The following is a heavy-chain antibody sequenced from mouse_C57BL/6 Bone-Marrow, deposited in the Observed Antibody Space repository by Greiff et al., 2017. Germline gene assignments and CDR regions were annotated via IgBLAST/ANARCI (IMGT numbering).Heavy chain of an antibody. V-gene: IGHV1-74*01. J-gene: IGHJ3*01. CDR3: AICAYYSSWFAY. CDR2: IHPSDSDT. D-gene: IGHD2-5*01. CDR1: GYTFTSYW. Sequence: QVQLQQPGAELVKPGASVKVSCKASGYTFTSYWMHWVKQRPGQGLEWIGRIHPSDSDTNYNQKFKGKATLTVDKSSSTAYMQLSSLTSEVSAVYDGAICAYYSSWFAYWGQGTLVTVSA.